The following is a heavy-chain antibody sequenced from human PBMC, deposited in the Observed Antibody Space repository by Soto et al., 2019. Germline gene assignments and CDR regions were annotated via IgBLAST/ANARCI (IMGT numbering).Heavy chain of an antibody. D-gene: IGHD2-2*01. J-gene: IGHJ6*02. V-gene: IGHV1-58*02. CDR1: GFTFTSSA. Sequence: QMQLVQSGPEMKKPGTSVKVSCKTSGFTFTSSAMQWVRQARGQRLEWIGWIVVGSGHTNYAQKFQERVTITRDMSTSTAYMELSSLRSEDTAMYYCAAASSTSGGYYGMDVWGQGTTVTVSS. CDR3: AAASSTSGGYYGMDV. CDR2: IVVGSGHT.